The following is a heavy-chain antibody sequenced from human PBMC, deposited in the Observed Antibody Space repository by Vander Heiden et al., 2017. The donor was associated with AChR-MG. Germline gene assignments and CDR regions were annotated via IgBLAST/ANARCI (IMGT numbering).Heavy chain of an antibody. Sequence: EVQVSESGGGLVQPGGSLRLSCAASGFRFSTYDMSWVRQAPGKGLGCVSSISAGGGSATYAGSVRGRFTVSRDNSKNTVYLQMTSLRAEDSAVYYCIRFCDTSSCYTRGFGMDVWGQGTTVTVSS. CDR2: ISAGGGSA. J-gene: IGHJ6*02. CDR3: IRFCDTSSCYTRGFGMDV. V-gene: IGHV3-23*01. CDR1: GFRFSTYD. D-gene: IGHD3-3*01.